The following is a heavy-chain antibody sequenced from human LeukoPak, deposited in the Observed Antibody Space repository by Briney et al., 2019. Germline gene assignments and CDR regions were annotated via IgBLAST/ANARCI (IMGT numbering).Heavy chain of an antibody. V-gene: IGHV3-15*01. CDR1: GFTFSNAW. CDR2: IKSKTDGGTT. CDR3: TTVSMVRGDFDY. J-gene: IGHJ4*02. D-gene: IGHD3-10*01. Sequence: PGGSLRLSCAASGFTFSNAWMSWGRQAPGKGLEWVGRIKSKTDGGTTDYAAPVKGRFTISRDDSKNTLYLQMDSLKTEDTAAYYCTTVSMVRGDFDYWGQGTLVTVSS.